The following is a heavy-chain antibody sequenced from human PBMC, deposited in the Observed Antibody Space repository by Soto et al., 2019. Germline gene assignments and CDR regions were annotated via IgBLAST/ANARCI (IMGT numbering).Heavy chain of an antibody. J-gene: IGHJ4*02. V-gene: IGHV4-34*01. CDR1: GGSFMGYY. CDR2: INHSGST. CDR3: ARGEADY. Sequence: SETLSLTCAVYGGSFMGYYWSWISQPPGKGLEWIAEINHSGSTNYNQYLKSRVTISVGTAKNQFSLKLSSVTAADTAVYYCARGEADYLGQGTLVTVAS.